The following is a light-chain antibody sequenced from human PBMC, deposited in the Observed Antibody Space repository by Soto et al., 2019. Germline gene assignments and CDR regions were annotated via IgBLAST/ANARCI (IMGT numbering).Light chain of an antibody. V-gene: IGKV3-11*01. CDR1: QNVGSY. CDR3: QHRDRWPPILT. CDR2: EIF. Sequence: EIVLTQSPATLSFSPGDTATLSCRASQNVGSYLAWYQQKPGQAPRLLIYEIFKRATGIPARFSGSGSGTEFTLPISSLEPEDFAVYYCQHRDRWPPILTFGPGTTVDIK. J-gene: IGKJ3*01.